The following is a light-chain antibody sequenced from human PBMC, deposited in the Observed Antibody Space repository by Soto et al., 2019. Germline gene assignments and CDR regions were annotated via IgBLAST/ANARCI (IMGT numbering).Light chain of an antibody. V-gene: IGKV3-20*01. J-gene: IGKJ2*01. CDR3: QQYGSPPPYT. Sequence: EIVLTQSPGTLSLSPGERATLSCRASQSVSSSYLAWYQQKPGQAPRLLIYGASSRATGIPDRFSGSGSGTDFTLSICRLEPEDFAVYYCQQYGSPPPYTFGQGTKLEIK. CDR2: GAS. CDR1: QSVSSSY.